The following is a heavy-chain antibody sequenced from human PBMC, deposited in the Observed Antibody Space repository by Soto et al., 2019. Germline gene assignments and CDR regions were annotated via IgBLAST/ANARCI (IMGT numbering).Heavy chain of an antibody. J-gene: IGHJ5*02. CDR1: GYTFTSYG. D-gene: IGHD6-13*01. CDR3: AREYSSSWYRWFNP. Sequence: ASVKVSCKASGYTFTSYGISWVRQAPGQGLEWMGWISAYNGDTNYAQHLQGRVTMTTDTSTSTVYMELRSLRSDDTAVYYCAREYSSSWYRWFNPWGQGTLVTVS. V-gene: IGHV1-18*01. CDR2: ISAYNGDT.